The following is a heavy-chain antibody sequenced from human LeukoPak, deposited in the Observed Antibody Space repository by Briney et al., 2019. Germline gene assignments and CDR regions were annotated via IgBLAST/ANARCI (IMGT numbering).Heavy chain of an antibody. D-gene: IGHD2-2*01. CDR1: GFTFSVYS. CDR3: ARDTKYAFDN. J-gene: IGHJ4*02. CDR2: VGISSGNT. V-gene: IGHV3-48*01. Sequence: GGSLRLSCAASGFTFSVYSMICVRQAPGKGVEWISYVGISSGNTKYADSVKGRFTISGDKAKNSLYLQMNSLRVEDTAVYYCARDTKYAFDNWGQGTLVTVSS.